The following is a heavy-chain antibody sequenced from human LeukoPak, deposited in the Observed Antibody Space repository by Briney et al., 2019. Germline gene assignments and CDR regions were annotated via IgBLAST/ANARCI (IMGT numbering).Heavy chain of an antibody. CDR2: IYHSGGT. D-gene: IGHD3-9*01. J-gene: IGHJ5*02. CDR1: GGSISSSTNW. CDR3: ARGENVLRYFDWLRGPSWFDP. Sequence: SETLPLTCAVSGGSISSSTNWWSWVRQPPGKGLEWIGKIYHSGGTNYNPSLKSRITISVDKSQNQFSLKLSSVTAADTAVYYCARGENVLRYFDWLRGPSWFDPWGQGTLVTVSS. V-gene: IGHV4-4*02.